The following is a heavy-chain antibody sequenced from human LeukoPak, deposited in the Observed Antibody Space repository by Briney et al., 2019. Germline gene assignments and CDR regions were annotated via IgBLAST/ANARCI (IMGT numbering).Heavy chain of an antibody. Sequence: SETLSLTCTVSGGSISSYYWSWIRQPPGKGLEWIGYIYYSGSTNYNPSLKSRVTISADTSKNQFSLKLSSVTAADTAVYYCARTQGYCSGGSCYYYYGMDVWGKGTTVTVSS. J-gene: IGHJ6*04. D-gene: IGHD2-15*01. CDR1: GGSISSYY. CDR3: ARTQGYCSGGSCYYYYGMDV. CDR2: IYYSGST. V-gene: IGHV4-59*01.